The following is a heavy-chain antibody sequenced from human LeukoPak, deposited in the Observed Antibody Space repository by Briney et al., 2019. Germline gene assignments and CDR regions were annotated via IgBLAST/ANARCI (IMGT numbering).Heavy chain of an antibody. CDR1: GITFSSYA. Sequence: GGSLRLSCAASGITFSSYAMHWVRQAPGKGLEWVAVISYDGSNKYYADSVKGRFTISRDNSKNTLYLQMNSLRAEDTAVYYCARDHRDCNDYWGQGTLVTVSS. V-gene: IGHV3-30*04. CDR3: ARDHRDCNDY. CDR2: ISYDGSNK. J-gene: IGHJ4*02. D-gene: IGHD2-21*02.